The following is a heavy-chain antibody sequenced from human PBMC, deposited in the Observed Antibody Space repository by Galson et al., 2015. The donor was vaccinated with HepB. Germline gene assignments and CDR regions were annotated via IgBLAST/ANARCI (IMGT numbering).Heavy chain of an antibody. CDR1: GFTFINYA. CDR3: ATDNYDSSGYYLYYFDY. D-gene: IGHD3-22*01. J-gene: IGHJ4*02. V-gene: IGHV3-23*01. Sequence: SLRLSCAASGFTFINYAMSWVRQAPGKGLEWVSTISGSGGSTYCADSVKGRFTISRDNSKNTLYLQMNSLRAEDTAVYYCATDNYDSSGYYLYYFDYWGQGTQVTVSS. CDR2: ISGSGGST.